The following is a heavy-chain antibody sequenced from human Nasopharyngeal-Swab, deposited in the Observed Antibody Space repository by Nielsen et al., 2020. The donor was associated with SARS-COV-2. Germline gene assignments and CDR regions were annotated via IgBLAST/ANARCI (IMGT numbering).Heavy chain of an antibody. J-gene: IGHJ4*02. CDR3: ATTPYDYVLLKRAPDY. D-gene: IGHD3-16*01. CDR2: MNPDGSET. Sequence: GESLKISCVASGFPFSAYWMTWVRQAPGKGLKWVANMNPDGSETYYVDSVKGRFLISRDNAKNSLYLRMNSLRAEDTAVYYCATTPYDYVLLKRAPDYWGQGMLVTVSS. CDR1: GFPFSAYW. V-gene: IGHV3-7*03.